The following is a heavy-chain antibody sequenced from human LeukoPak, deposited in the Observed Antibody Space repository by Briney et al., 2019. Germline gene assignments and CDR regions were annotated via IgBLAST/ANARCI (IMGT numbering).Heavy chain of an antibody. D-gene: IGHD2-2*01. CDR2: IYPGDSDT. J-gene: IGHJ4*02. CDR3: ARGLGYCSSTSCSLFDY. Sequence: GESLKISCKGSGYIFTSYWIGWVRQMPGKGLEWMGIIYPGDSDTRYSPSFQGQVTISADKSISTAYLQWSSLKASDTAMYYCARGLGYCSSTSCSLFDYWGQGTLVTVSS. V-gene: IGHV5-51*01. CDR1: GYIFTSYW.